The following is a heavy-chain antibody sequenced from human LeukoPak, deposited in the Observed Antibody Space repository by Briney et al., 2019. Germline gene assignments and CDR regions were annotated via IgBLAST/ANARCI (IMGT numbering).Heavy chain of an antibody. D-gene: IGHD3-10*01. CDR3: AREGYYHGSGTYSPPKYYGMDV. J-gene: IGHJ6*02. Sequence: ASVKVSCKASGYTFSLYGLSWVRQAPGQGVEWMGWISDYNGNTDYAQKFQGRVRLTTDTGTTTAYMELRSLRPDDTAVYFCAREGYYHGSGTYSPPKYYGMDVWGQGTMVTVSS. CDR1: GYTFSLYG. V-gene: IGHV1-18*01. CDR2: ISDYNGNT.